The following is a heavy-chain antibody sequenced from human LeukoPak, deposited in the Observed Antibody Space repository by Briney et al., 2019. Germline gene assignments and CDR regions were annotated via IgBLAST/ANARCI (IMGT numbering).Heavy chain of an antibody. Sequence: SETLSLTCTVSGGSISSYYWSWVRQPPGKGLEWIGYIYYSGSTNYNPSLKSRVTISVDTSKNQFSLKLSSVTAADTAAYYCASTPYYDFWSGYPPLAFDIWGQGIMVTVSS. J-gene: IGHJ3*02. D-gene: IGHD3-3*01. CDR1: GGSISSYY. V-gene: IGHV4-59*01. CDR3: ASTPYYDFWSGYPPLAFDI. CDR2: IYYSGST.